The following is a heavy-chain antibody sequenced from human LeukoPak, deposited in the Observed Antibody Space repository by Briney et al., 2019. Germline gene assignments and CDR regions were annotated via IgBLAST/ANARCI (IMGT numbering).Heavy chain of an antibody. D-gene: IGHD2-15*01. V-gene: IGHV7-4-1*02. Sequence: ASVTVSCKASGYTFTSFAINWVRQAPGQGLEWMGWINTNTGNTTYAQGFTGRFVFSLDTSVTTAYLQISSLKAEDTAVYYCARAEVYCSGSTCFLYWGQGTLVTVSS. CDR1: GYTFTSFA. CDR2: INTNTGNT. J-gene: IGHJ4*02. CDR3: ARAEVYCSGSTCFLY.